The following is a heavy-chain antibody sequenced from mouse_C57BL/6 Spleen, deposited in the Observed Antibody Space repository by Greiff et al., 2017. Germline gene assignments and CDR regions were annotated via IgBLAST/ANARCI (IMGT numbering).Heavy chain of an antibody. CDR2: IDPSDSYT. J-gene: IGHJ4*01. V-gene: IGHV1-69*01. CDR1: GYTFTSYW. Sequence: VKLVESGAELVMPGASVKLSCKASGYTFTSYWMHWVKQRPGQGLEWIGEIDPSDSYTNYNQKFKGKSTLTVDKSSSTAYMQLSSLTSEDSAVYYCARSETAQASYAMDYWGQGTSVTVSS. CDR3: ARSETAQASYAMDY. D-gene: IGHD3-2*02.